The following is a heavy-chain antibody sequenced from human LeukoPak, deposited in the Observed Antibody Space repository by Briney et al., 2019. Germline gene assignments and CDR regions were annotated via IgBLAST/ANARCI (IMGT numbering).Heavy chain of an antibody. J-gene: IGHJ3*02. Sequence: SETLSLTCAVYGGSFSGYYRSWIRQPPGKGLEWIGEINHSGSTNYNPSLKSRVTISVDTSKNQFSLKLSSVTAADTAVYYCASDYGDFDAFDIWGQGTMVTVSS. CDR1: GGSFSGYY. V-gene: IGHV4-34*01. D-gene: IGHD4-17*01. CDR2: INHSGST. CDR3: ASDYGDFDAFDI.